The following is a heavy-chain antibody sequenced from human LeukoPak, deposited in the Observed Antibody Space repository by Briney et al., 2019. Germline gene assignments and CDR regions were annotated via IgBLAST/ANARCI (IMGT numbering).Heavy chain of an antibody. V-gene: IGHV3-21*04. CDR1: GFTFSTYI. Sequence: GGSLRLSCAASGFTFSTYIMIWVRQAPGKGLEWVSSITSSSSYIYYANSVKGRFTISRDNAKNSLYLQMNSLRAEDTAVYYCAKDVCNGAGCHFFDYWGQGTVVTVSS. CDR2: ITSSSSYI. J-gene: IGHJ4*02. CDR3: AKDVCNGAGCHFFDY. D-gene: IGHD2-15*01.